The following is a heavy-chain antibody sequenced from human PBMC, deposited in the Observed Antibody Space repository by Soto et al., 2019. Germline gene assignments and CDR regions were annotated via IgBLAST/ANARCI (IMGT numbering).Heavy chain of an antibody. CDR3: ARDLYRAVAGTDYYYYGMDV. V-gene: IGHV4-4*07. D-gene: IGHD6-19*01. J-gene: IGHJ6*02. CDR1: GGSISSYY. Sequence: SETLSLTCTVSGGSISSYYWSWIRQPAGKGLEWIGRIYTSGSTNYNPSLKGRVTMSVDTSKNQFSLKLSSVTAADTAVYYCARDLYRAVAGTDYYYYGMDVWGQGTTVTVSS. CDR2: IYTSGST.